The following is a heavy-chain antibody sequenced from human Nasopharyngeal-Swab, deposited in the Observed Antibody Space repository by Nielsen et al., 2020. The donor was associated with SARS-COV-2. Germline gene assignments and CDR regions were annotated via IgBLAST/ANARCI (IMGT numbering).Heavy chain of an antibody. V-gene: IGHV4-34*01. J-gene: IGHJ5*02. Sequence: RQAPGKGLEWIGEINHSGSTNYNPSLKSRVTISVDTSKNQFSLKLSSVTAADTAVYYCARGLPMVRGVIRTSWLDPWGQGTLVTVSS. D-gene: IGHD3-10*01. CDR2: INHSGST. CDR3: ARGLPMVRGVIRTSWLDP.